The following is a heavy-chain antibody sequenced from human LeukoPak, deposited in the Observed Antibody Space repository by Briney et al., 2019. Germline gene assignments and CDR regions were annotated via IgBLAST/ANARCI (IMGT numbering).Heavy chain of an antibody. V-gene: IGHV1-69*05. CDR3: ASWAPMGKQWLEHQH. Sequence: SVKVSXKASGGTFSSYAISWVRQAPGQGLEWMGRIIPIFGTASYAQKFQGRVTITTDESTSTAYMELSSLRSEDTAVYYCASWAPMGKQWLEHQHWGQSTLVTVSS. CDR2: IIPIFGTA. J-gene: IGHJ1*01. D-gene: IGHD6-19*01. CDR1: GGTFSSYA.